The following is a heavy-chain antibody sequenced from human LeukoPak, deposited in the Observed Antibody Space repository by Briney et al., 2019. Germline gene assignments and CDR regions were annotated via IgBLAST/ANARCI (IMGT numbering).Heavy chain of an antibody. Sequence: GSSVKVSCKASGGTFSSYAISWVRQAPGQGLEWMGRIIPILGIANYAQKFQGRVTITADKSTSTAYMELSSLRSEDTAMYYCARDEGYCSSTSCYRWWDYYYYYGMDVWGQGTTVTVSS. CDR2: IIPILGIA. V-gene: IGHV1-69*04. J-gene: IGHJ6*02. D-gene: IGHD2-2*02. CDR3: ARDEGYCSSTSCYRWWDYYYYYGMDV. CDR1: GGTFSSYA.